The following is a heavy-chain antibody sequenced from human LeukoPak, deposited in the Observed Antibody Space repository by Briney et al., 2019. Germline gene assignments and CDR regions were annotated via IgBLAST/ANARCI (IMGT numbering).Heavy chain of an antibody. V-gene: IGHV3-7*03. CDR3: ARRRGGGAAGKDWFDP. D-gene: IGHD6-13*01. J-gene: IGHJ5*02. Sequence: GGSLRLSCAASGFTFSSYWMSWVRQAPGKGLEWVANIKQDGSEKYYVDSVKGRFTISRDNAKDSLYLQMNSLRAEDTAVYYCARRRGGGAAGKDWFDPWGRGTLVTVSS. CDR1: GFTFSSYW. CDR2: IKQDGSEK.